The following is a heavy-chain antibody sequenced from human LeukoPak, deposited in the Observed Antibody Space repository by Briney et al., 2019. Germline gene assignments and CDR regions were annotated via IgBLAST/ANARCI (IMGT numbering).Heavy chain of an antibody. D-gene: IGHD1-26*01. CDR1: GFTFSSYS. Sequence: PGGSLRLSCAASGFTFSSYSMNWVRQAPGKGLEWVSSISSSSSYIYYADSVKGRFTISRDNAKNSLYLQMNSLRAEDTAVYYCARSDSGSPHFDYWGQGTLVTVSS. J-gene: IGHJ4*02. CDR3: ARSDSGSPHFDY. CDR2: ISSSSSYI. V-gene: IGHV3-21*01.